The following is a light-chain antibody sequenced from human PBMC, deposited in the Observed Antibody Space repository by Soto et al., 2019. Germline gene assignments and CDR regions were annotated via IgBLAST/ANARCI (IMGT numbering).Light chain of an antibody. CDR1: QSISSW. J-gene: IGKJ4*01. Sequence: DIQMTQSPSTLSASVGDRVAITCRANQSISSWLVWYQQKPGKAPKLLISDASTLQSGVPSRFSGRGSGTEFTLTISSLQPDDFATYYCQQCASYPLTFGAGTTLEI. V-gene: IGKV1-5*01. CDR3: QQCASYPLT. CDR2: DAS.